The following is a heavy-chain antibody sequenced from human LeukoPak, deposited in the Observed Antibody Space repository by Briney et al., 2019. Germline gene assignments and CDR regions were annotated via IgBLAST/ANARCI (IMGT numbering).Heavy chain of an antibody. CDR3: ARVQDTYYYDSSGYYPLDY. CDR2: ISAYNGNT. V-gene: IGHV1-18*01. CDR1: GYTFTSYG. Sequence: GASVKVSCKASGYTFTSYGISWVRQAPGQGLEWMGWISAYNGNTNYAQKLQGRVTMTTGTSTSTAYMELRSLRSDDTAVYYCARVQDTYYYDSSGYYPLDYWGQGTLVTVSS. J-gene: IGHJ4*02. D-gene: IGHD3-22*01.